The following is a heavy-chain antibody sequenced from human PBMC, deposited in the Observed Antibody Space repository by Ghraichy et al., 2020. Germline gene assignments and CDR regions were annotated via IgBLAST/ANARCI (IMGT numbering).Heavy chain of an antibody. J-gene: IGHJ6*02. Sequence: GGSLRLSCAASGFTFSTYAMTWVRQAPGKGLEWVSDISGGGVSTNYADSVKGRLTISRDNSKNTLYLQMNSLRAEDTAVYYCAIRCSSNTCRHYGMDVWGQGTTVTVSS. D-gene: IGHD2-2*01. V-gene: IGHV3-23*01. CDR3: AIRCSSNTCRHYGMDV. CDR2: ISGGGVST. CDR1: GFTFSTYA.